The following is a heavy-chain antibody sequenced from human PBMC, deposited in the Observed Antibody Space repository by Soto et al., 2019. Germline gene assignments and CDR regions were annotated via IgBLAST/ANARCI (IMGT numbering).Heavy chain of an antibody. Sequence: PSETLSLACSIYSGSFSGYYWSWIRQPPGKGVEWIGEISQSGHTNYSPSLKSRVSISIDTSKKQFYLNLASVSAADTAVYYCERAPKVSGSSQTRPDLWGQEPWSPSPQ. CDR3: ERAPKVSGSSQTRPDL. CDR1: SGSFSGYY. D-gene: IGHD6-6*01. V-gene: IGHV4-34*01. CDR2: ISQSGHT. J-gene: IGHJ5*02.